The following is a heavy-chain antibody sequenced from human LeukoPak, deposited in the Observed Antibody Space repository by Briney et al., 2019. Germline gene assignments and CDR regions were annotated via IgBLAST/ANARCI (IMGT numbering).Heavy chain of an antibody. Sequence: GASVKVSCKSSGYTFTKSDYIHWVRQAPRQGLEWMGIINPSDGTTFYAQKFQGRVTLNRDTSTNTVFMELSSLRADDTAVFYCARGPTDMDFDYWGQGSLVTVSS. J-gene: IGHJ4*02. CDR1: GYTFTKSDY. V-gene: IGHV1-46*01. CDR3: ARGPTDMDFDY. CDR2: INPSDGTT.